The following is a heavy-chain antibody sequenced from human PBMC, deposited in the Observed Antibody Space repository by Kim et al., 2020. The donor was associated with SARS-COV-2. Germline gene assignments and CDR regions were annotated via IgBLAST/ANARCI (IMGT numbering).Heavy chain of an antibody. J-gene: IGHJ4*02. V-gene: IGHV4-4*09. CDR3: ARGYYDILTGYYLDS. Sequence: PSLKRRVTISLDTSKNQFSLKLSSVTAADTAVYSCARGYYDILTGYYLDSWGQGTLVTVSS. D-gene: IGHD3-9*01.